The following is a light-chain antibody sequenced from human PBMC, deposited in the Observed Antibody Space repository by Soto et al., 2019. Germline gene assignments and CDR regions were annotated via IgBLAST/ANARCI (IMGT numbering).Light chain of an antibody. CDR2: GAS. J-gene: IGKJ2*01. Sequence: EIVMTQSPATLSVSPGETATLSCRASQSVSSNVAWYQQIPGQTPRLLIYGASTRATGIPVRFSGSGSGTESTLTISSLQSEDFAVYYGHQYDDGPYTFGEGTKVEI. CDR3: HQYDDGPYT. CDR1: QSVSSN. V-gene: IGKV3-15*01.